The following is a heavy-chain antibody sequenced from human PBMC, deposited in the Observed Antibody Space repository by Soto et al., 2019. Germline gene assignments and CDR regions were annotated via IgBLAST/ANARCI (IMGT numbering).Heavy chain of an antibody. CDR2: IYYSGST. CDR3: ARDVCYGGNSCNWFDP. J-gene: IGHJ5*02. CDR1: GGSISSYY. Sequence: PSETLSLTCTVSGGSISSYYWSWIRQPPGKGLEWIGYIYYSGSTNYNPSLKSRVTISVDTSKNQFSLKLSSVTAADTAVYYCARDVCYGGNSCNWFDPWGQGTLVTVSS. D-gene: IGHD4-17*01. V-gene: IGHV4-59*01.